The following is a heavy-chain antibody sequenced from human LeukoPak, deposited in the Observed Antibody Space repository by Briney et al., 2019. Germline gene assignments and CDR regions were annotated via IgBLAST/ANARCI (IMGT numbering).Heavy chain of an antibody. V-gene: IGHV4-39*07. D-gene: IGHD1-7*01. CDR1: GGSISSSSYY. CDR2: IYYSGST. Sequence: SETLSLTCTVSGGSISSSSYYWGWIRQPPGKGLEWIGSIYYSGSTYYNPSLKSRVTISVDTSKNQFSLKLSSVTAADTAVYYCARDQGGDWNYAAVDYWGQGTLVTVSS. J-gene: IGHJ4*02. CDR3: ARDQGGDWNYAAVDY.